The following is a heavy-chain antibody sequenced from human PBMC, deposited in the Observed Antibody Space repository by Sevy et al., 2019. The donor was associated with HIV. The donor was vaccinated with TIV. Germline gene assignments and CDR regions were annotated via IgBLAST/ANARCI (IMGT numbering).Heavy chain of an antibody. CDR1: GFTFSSYW. CDR2: IKQDGSEK. J-gene: IGHJ4*02. CDR3: ARDRYSSVGSCNRGAVFDY. V-gene: IGHV3-7*01. D-gene: IGHD2-15*01. Sequence: RGCLRLSCAASGFTFSSYWMSWVRQAPGKGLERVANIKQDGSEKYYVDSVKGRFTISRDNAKNSLYLQMNSLRAEDTAVYYCARDRYSSVGSCNRGAVFDYWGQGTLVTVSS.